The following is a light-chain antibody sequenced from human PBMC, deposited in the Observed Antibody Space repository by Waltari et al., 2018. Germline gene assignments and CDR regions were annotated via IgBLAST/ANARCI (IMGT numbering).Light chain of an antibody. CDR3: CSYAGSYTYV. CDR1: SSDIGAYDY. V-gene: IGLV2-11*01. Sequence: QSALTQPRSVSGSPGQSVTISCTGTSSDIGAYDYVSWYQQHPGKPPKRIIYDVTDLPSGVPDRFSGSKSGNTASLTISGLQAEDEADDYCCSYAGSYTYVFGTGTKVTVL. J-gene: IGLJ1*01. CDR2: DVT.